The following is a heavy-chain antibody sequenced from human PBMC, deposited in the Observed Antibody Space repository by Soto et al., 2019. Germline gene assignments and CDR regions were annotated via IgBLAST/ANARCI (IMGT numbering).Heavy chain of an antibody. CDR2: ITASGGTT. V-gene: IGHV3-23*01. CDR3: AKCMQAYWNYDAHHI. J-gene: IGHJ3*02. CDR1: GFTFSSYS. D-gene: IGHD1-7*01. Sequence: PGGSLRLSCAASGFTFSSYSMSWVRQAPGKGLEWVAHITASGGTTYYADSVKGRFTISRDTSRNTLYLQMNSLRAEDTALYYCAKCMQAYWNYDAHHIWGPGTMVTV.